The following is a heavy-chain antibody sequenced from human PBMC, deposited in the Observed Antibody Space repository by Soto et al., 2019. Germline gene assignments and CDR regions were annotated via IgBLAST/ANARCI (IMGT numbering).Heavy chain of an antibody. Sequence: PSETLSLTCAVYGGSFSGYYWSWSRQPPGKGLEWIGEINHSGSTNYNPSLKSRVTISVDTSKNQFPLKLSSVTAADTAVYYCARKSSSWPKYYFDYWGQGTLVTVS. CDR3: ARKSSSWPKYYFDY. CDR1: GGSFSGYY. J-gene: IGHJ4*02. CDR2: INHSGST. D-gene: IGHD6-13*01. V-gene: IGHV4-34*01.